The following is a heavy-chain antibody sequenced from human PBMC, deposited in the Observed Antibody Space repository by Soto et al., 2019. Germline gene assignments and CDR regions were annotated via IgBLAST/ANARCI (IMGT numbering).Heavy chain of an antibody. D-gene: IGHD3-9*01. V-gene: IGHV4-38-2*01. CDR1: GYSITTGYY. J-gene: IGHJ2*01. CDR3: ARVNFASRDIFHV. CDR2: IYHSGNT. Sequence: PSETLSLTCAVSGYSITTGYYWGWVRPPPGKGLEWIGSIYHSGNTYYNPSLKRRVTISLDTSKKQFSLKLTSVTAADTAMYYCARVNFASRDIFHVRGRGTLVIVYS.